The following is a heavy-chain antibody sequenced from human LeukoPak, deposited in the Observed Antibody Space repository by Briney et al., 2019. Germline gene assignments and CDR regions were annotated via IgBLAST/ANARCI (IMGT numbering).Heavy chain of an antibody. CDR2: IYHSGST. CDR3: ARTHRSGFSFDY. V-gene: IGHV4-38-2*02. J-gene: IGHJ4*02. D-gene: IGHD6-19*01. CDR1: GYSISSGYY. Sequence: SETLSLTCTVSGYSISSGYYWGWIRQPPGKGLEWIGSIYHSGSTYYNPSLKSRVTISVDTSKNQFSLKLSSVTAADTAVYYCARTHRSGFSFDYWGQGILVTVSS.